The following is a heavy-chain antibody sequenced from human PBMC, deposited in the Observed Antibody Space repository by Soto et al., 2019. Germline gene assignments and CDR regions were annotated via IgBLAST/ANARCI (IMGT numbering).Heavy chain of an antibody. CDR1: GYPFRSYW. CDR3: ARLQAAAGDNDLTFDY. J-gene: IGHJ4*02. D-gene: IGHD6-13*01. Sequence: PGESLKISCQGSGYPFRSYWIGWVRQMPGKGLEWMGIIYPGDSGTRYSPSFQGQVTISADKSIGTAYLQWSSLKASDTAMYYCARLQAAAGDNDLTFDYWGQGTLVTVSS. CDR2: IYPGDSGT. V-gene: IGHV5-51*01.